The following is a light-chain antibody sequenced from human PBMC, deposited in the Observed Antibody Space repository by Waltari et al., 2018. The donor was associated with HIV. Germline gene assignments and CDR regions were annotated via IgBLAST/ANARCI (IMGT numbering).Light chain of an antibody. CDR2: AAS. V-gene: IGKV1-39*01. CDR3: QQSTSTPLT. J-gene: IGKJ4*01. CDR1: QSIGRY. Sequence: DIQMTQSPSSLSASVGDRVTITCRASQSIGRYLNWYQQKPGKDPKLLIYAASSLQSGVPPRCSGSGSGTDFTLAISSLQPEDFATYYCQQSTSTPLTFGGGTKVEI.